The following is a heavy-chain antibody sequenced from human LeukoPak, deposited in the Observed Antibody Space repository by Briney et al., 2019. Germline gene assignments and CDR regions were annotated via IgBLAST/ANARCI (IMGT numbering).Heavy chain of an antibody. V-gene: IGHV3-21*01. D-gene: IGHD4-23*01. CDR3: AKSPTVDAAFDI. J-gene: IGHJ3*02. Sequence: GGSLRLSCAASGFTFSSYSMNWVRQAPGKGLEWVSSITSSSSYIYYADSVKGRFTISRDNAKNSLYLQMNSLRAEDTAVYYCAKSPTVDAAFDIWGQGTMVTVSS. CDR1: GFTFSSYS. CDR2: ITSSSSYI.